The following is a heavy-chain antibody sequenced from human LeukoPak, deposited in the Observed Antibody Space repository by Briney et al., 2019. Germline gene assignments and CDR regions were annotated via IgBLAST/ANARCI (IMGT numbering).Heavy chain of an antibody. D-gene: IGHD1-14*01. J-gene: IGHJ5*02. V-gene: IGHV3-11*01. CDR1: GFMFSDYY. CDR3: ARVGLETAAWHISWFDP. CDR2: ITTNGAST. Sequence: GGSLRLSCVASGFMFSDYYMTWIRQAPGKGLEWISYITTNGASTYYATSVKGRFTISRDNAQNSLFLQMDSLRVEDTAVYYCARVGLETAAWHISWFDPWGQGTRVTVSS.